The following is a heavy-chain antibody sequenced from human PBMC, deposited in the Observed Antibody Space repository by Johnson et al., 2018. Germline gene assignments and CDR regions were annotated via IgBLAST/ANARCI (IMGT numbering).Heavy chain of an antibody. CDR1: GGSFSGYY. D-gene: IGHD1-14*01. J-gene: IGHJ6*03. CDR2: INHSGST. Sequence: QVQLQQWGAGLLKPSETLSLTCAVYGGSFSGYYWRWIRQPPGKGLEWIGEINHSGSTNYNPSLKSRVTISVDTSKNQFSLKLSSVTAADTAVYYCARGWANMRGKNRDYYYYLDVWGKWTTVTVSS. CDR3: ARGWANMRGKNRDYYYYLDV. V-gene: IGHV4-34*01.